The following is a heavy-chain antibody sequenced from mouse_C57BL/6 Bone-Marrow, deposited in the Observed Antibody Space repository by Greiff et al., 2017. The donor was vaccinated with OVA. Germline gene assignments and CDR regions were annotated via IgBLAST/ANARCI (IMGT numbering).Heavy chain of an antibody. V-gene: IGHV1-64*01. J-gene: IGHJ2*01. CDR2: IHPNSGST. CDR3: ASRSSSYYFDY. D-gene: IGHD1-1*01. Sequence: VQLQQPGAELVKPGASVKLFCKASGYTFTSYWMHWVKQRPGQGLEWIGMIHPNSGSTNYNEKFKSKATLTVDKSSSTAYMQLSSLTSEDSAVYYCASRSSSYYFDYWGQGTTLTVSS. CDR1: GYTFTSYW.